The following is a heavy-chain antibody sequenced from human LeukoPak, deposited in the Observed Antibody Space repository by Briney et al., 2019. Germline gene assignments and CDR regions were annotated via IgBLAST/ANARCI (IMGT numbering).Heavy chain of an antibody. CDR1: AFIFSGHW. J-gene: IGHJ4*02. D-gene: IGHD4-11*01. CDR3: ATTPYSTYLFH. CDR2: IKEDGSER. V-gene: IGHV3-7*03. Sequence: PGGSLRLSCEGSAFIFSGHWMNWVRQTPGKGLEWVASIKEDGSERQYVDSVKGRFSISRDNTKGSLFLQLNGLRAEDTAVYYCATTPYSTYLFHWGQGTLVTVSS.